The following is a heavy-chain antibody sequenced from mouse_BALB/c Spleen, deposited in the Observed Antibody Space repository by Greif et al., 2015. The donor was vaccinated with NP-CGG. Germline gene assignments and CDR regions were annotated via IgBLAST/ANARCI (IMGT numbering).Heavy chain of an antibody. CDR3: ARSDYRYSLYYAMDY. CDR2: ISSGSSTI. CDR1: GFTFSSFG. V-gene: IGHV5-17*02. J-gene: IGHJ4*01. D-gene: IGHD2-14*01. Sequence: EVQLVESGGGLVQPGGSRKLSCAASGFTFSSFGMHWVRQAPEKGLEWVAYISSGSSTIYYADTVKGRFTISRDNPKNTLFLQMTSLRSEGTAMYYCARSDYRYSLYYAMDYWGQGTSVTVSS.